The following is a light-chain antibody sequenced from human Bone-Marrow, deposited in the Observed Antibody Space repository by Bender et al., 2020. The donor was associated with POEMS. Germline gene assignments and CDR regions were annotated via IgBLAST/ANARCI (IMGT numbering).Light chain of an antibody. J-gene: IGLJ2*01. Sequence: QSALTQPASVSGSPGQSITIPCTGSRSDVGTYNLVSWYQHHPGKAPKLLIYEATKRPSGVSDRFSGSKSGNTATLTISGLQAEDDSNYFCCSYAGSTTLFGGGTKVNVL. CDR2: EAT. CDR3: CSYAGSTTL. CDR1: RSDVGTYNL. V-gene: IGLV2-23*01.